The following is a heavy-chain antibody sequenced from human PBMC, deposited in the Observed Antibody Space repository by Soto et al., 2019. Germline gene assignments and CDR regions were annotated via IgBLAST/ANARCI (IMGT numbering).Heavy chain of an antibody. V-gene: IGHV4-39*07. J-gene: IGHJ5*02. CDR1: SGSISTSSYY. CDR3: ARTQKGIAAAGAWFDP. CDR2: IYYSGST. D-gene: IGHD6-13*01. Sequence: SLTCTVSSGSISTSSYYWGWVRQSPGKGLEWIGSIYYSGSTYYNPSLKSRVTMSVDTSKNQFSLKLSSVTAADTAVYYCARTQKGIAAAGAWFDPWGQGTLVTRLL.